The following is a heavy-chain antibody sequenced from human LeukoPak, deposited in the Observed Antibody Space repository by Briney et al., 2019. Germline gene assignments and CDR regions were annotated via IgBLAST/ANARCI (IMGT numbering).Heavy chain of an antibody. CDR3: ARDPRPTPPYYDILTGSLDY. J-gene: IGHJ4*02. Sequence: ASVKVSCKASGYTFTGYYMHWVRQAPGQGLEWMGWINPNSGGTNYAQKFQGRVTMTRDTSISTAYMELSRLRSDDTAVYYCARDPRPTPPYYDILTGSLDYWGQGTLVTVSS. D-gene: IGHD3-9*01. CDR1: GYTFTGYY. CDR2: INPNSGGT. V-gene: IGHV1-2*02.